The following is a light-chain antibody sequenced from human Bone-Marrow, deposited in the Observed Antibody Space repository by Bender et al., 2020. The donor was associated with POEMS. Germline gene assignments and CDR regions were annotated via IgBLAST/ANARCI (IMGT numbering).Light chain of an antibody. V-gene: IGLV2-23*02. CDR2: EVT. CDR1: SSDVGNYNL. J-gene: IGLJ2*01. Sequence: QSALTQPASISGSPGQAITISCAGTSSDVGNYNLVSWYQHHPGTAPKLLIYEVTKRPSGVSDRFSGSKSGNTASLIISGLQTGDEADYYCCSYAGSSTRIFGAGTKLTVL. CDR3: CSYAGSSTRI.